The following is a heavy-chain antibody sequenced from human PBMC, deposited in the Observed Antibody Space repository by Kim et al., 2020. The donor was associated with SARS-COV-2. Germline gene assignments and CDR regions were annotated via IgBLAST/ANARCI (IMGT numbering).Heavy chain of an antibody. CDR1: GFTFSSYA. J-gene: IGHJ2*01. D-gene: IGHD2-21*01. V-gene: IGHV3-23*03. Sequence: GGSLRLSCAASGFTFSSYAVTWVRQAPVKGLEWVSVIYSGGSSTYYTDSVKGRFTISRDDSKNTLYLQMNSLRAEDTAVYFCGKLGDQSHWYFDLWGRGTAVTVSS. CDR2: IYSGGSST. CDR3: GKLGDQSHWYFDL.